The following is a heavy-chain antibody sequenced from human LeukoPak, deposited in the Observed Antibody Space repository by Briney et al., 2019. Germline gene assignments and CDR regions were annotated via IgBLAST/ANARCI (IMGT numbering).Heavy chain of an antibody. V-gene: IGHV1-2*02. Sequence: ASVKVSCKASGYTFTGYYMHRVRQAPGQGLEWMGWVNPASGGTNYAQKFEGRVTMTRDTSISTAYMELTALTSDDTAVYYCAGQKDPRPIDYWGQGTLVTVSS. CDR3: AGQKDPRPIDY. CDR1: GYTFTGYY. J-gene: IGHJ4*02. CDR2: VNPASGGT.